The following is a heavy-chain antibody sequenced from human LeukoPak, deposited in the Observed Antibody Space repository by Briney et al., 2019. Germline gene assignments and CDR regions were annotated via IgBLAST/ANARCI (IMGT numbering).Heavy chain of an antibody. CDR2: IWYDGSNK. J-gene: IGHJ6*02. CDR3: ARDGLGSGWIGYYYYGMDV. D-gene: IGHD6-19*01. V-gene: IGHV3-33*01. CDR1: GFTFSSYG. Sequence: PGGSLRLSCAASGFTFSSYGMHWVRQAPGKGLEWVAVIWYDGSNKYYADSVKGRFTISRDNSKNTLYLQMSSLRAEDTAVYYCARDGLGSGWIGYYYYGMDVWGQGTTVTVSS.